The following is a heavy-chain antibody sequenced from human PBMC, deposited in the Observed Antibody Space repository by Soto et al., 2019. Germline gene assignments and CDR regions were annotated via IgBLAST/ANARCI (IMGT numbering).Heavy chain of an antibody. CDR3: ARGRTEGYDRRFFDY. J-gene: IGHJ4*02. Sequence: GNVYGKRVEYTCTSNNKQRMRQAPGQGLEWMGIINPSGGFTTYSQKFQGRVTMTRDASTSTVYMELSSLRSEDTAVYYCARGRTEGYDRRFFDYWGQGTLVTVSS. CDR2: INPSGGFT. D-gene: IGHD5-12*01. V-gene: IGHV1-46*03. CDR1: EYTCTSNN.